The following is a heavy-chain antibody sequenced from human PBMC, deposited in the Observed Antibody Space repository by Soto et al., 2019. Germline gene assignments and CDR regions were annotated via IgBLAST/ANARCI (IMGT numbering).Heavy chain of an antibody. CDR1: GFTFSSDW. D-gene: IGHD3-22*01. CDR3: AREQIDYYYDSRGYYYIDL. V-gene: IGHV3-7*03. Sequence: VGALRVSCADSGFTFSSDWLIWVRQAPGKGLEWVANIKHDGSEKNYVDSVKGRFTISRDNAKKSLYLQMNSLRAEDTAVYYCAREQIDYYYDSRGYYYIDLWGQGILGTSPQ. J-gene: IGHJ4*02. CDR2: IKHDGSEK.